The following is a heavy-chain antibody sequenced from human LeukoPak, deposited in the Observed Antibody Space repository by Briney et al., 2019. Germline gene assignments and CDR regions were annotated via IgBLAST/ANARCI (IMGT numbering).Heavy chain of an antibody. CDR2: INTDTRIP. D-gene: IGHD2-2*01. CDR1: GYTFTKYA. V-gene: IGHV7-4-1*01. J-gene: IGHJ4*02. Sequence: GASVKVSCKASGYTFTKYAVTWVRQAPGQGLEWMGWINTDTRIPTYAQDFTGRFVFSLDTSVSTAFLQIYSLKADDTAVYYCARGRRYRSSTTCYGMYYSDYWGQGTLVTVSS. CDR3: ARGRRYRSSTTCYGMYYSDY.